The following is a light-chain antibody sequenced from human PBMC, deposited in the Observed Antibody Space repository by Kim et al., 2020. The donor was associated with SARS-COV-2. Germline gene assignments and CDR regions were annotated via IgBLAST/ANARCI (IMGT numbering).Light chain of an antibody. CDR2: GAF. Sequence: VSPGENATLSCRASQSLSDSLAWYQQRPGQAPRLLIYGAFTRATGIPARFSGSGSGTEFTLTISSLQPEDFAFYYCQQYASWPPLTFGGGTKLEI. V-gene: IGKV3-15*01. CDR1: QSLSDS. CDR3: QQYASWPPLT. J-gene: IGKJ4*01.